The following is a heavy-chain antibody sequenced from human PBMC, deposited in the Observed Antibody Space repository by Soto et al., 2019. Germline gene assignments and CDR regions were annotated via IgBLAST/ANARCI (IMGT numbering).Heavy chain of an antibody. V-gene: IGHV3-30*18. J-gene: IGHJ4*02. CDR3: AKDRGSGWPFDY. CDR1: GFTFSSYG. Sequence: QPGGSLRLSCAASGFTFSSYGMHWVRQAPGKGLEWVAVISYDGSNKYYADSVKGRFTISRDNSKNTLYLQMNSLRAEDTAVYYCAKDRGSGWPFDYWGQGTLVTVSS. D-gene: IGHD6-19*01. CDR2: ISYDGSNK.